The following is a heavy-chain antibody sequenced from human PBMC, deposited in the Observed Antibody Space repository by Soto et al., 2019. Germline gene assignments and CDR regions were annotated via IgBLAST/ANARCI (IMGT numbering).Heavy chain of an antibody. CDR1: GFTFSSYS. CDR3: ARGVQIIVLLPAAIDY. CDR2: IHNSSSTI. V-gene: IGHV3-48*02. Sequence: EVQLVESGGGLVQPGESLRLSCAASGFTFSSYSMNWVLQAPWKGLEWVSYIHNSSSTIYYADSVRGRFTISRDNAKNSLYLQMNSLRDEDTAVYYCARGVQIIVLLPAAIDYWGQGTLVTVSS. D-gene: IGHD2-2*01. J-gene: IGHJ4*02.